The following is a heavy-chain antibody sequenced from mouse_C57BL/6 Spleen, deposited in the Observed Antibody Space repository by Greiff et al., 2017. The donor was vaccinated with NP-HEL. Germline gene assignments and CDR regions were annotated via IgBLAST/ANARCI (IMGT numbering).Heavy chain of an antibody. V-gene: IGHV14-1*01. CDR1: GFNIKDYY. J-gene: IGHJ4*01. CDR2: IDPEDGDT. CDR3: TTPLYDYDDAMDY. D-gene: IGHD2-4*01. Sequence: VQLKESGAELVRPGASVKLSCTASGFNIKDYYMHWVKQRPEQGLEWIGRIDPEDGDTEYAPKFQGKATMTADTSSNTAYRQLSSLTSEDTAVYYCTTPLYDYDDAMDYWGQGASVTVSS.